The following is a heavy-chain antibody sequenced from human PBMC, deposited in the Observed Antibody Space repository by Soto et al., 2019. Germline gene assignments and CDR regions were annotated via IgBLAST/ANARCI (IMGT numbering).Heavy chain of an antibody. V-gene: IGHV3-23*01. D-gene: IGHD6-19*01. Sequence: RRLSCTASGFAFSQYGMSWVRQAPGKGLEWVSSIRSFDYRTNYADSVKGRFTISRDNSKSTLSLQMNSLRAEDTAVYYCAKDVESGWYEAFDYWGPGTLLTVSS. CDR3: AKDVESGWYEAFDY. CDR1: GFAFSQYG. CDR2: IRSFDYRT. J-gene: IGHJ4*02.